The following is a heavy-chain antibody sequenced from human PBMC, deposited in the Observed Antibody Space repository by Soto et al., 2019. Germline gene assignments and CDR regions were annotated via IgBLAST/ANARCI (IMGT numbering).Heavy chain of an antibody. Sequence: QVQLVQSGAEVKKPGASVKLSCKASGYTFTSYYIHWVRQAPGQGLEWIGIINPNGGSTNYAYTLKGRLTVTRDPSTATLNMELGALTSEDTAVYYCARGLGLGDYWGQGTLVTVSS. CDR1: GYTFTSYY. CDR3: ARGLGLGDY. J-gene: IGHJ4*02. V-gene: IGHV1-46*04. CDR2: INPNGGST. D-gene: IGHD3-9*01.